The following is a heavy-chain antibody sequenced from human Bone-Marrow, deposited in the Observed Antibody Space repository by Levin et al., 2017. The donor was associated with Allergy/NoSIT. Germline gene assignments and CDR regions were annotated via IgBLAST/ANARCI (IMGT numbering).Heavy chain of an antibody. D-gene: IGHD6-19*01. CDR2: IRSKAYGGTT. CDR3: TRDPQWLVPHKVYYYYGMDV. V-gene: IGHV3-49*04. Sequence: GGSLRLSCTASGFTFGDYAMSWVRQAQGKGLEWVGFIRSKAYGGTTEYAASVKGRFTISRDDSKSIDYLQMNSLKTEDTAVYYCTRDPQWLVPHKVYYYYGMDVWGQGTTVTVSS. J-gene: IGHJ6*02. CDR1: GFTFGDYA.